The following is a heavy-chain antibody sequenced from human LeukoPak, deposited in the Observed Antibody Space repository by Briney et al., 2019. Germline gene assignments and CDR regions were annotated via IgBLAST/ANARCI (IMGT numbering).Heavy chain of an antibody. V-gene: IGHV1-2*02. J-gene: IGHJ5*02. CDR2: INPNSGGT. CDR1: GYTFTGYY. CDR3: ARDAVAAALNWFDP. D-gene: IGHD6-13*01. Sequence: ASVKVSCNASGYTFTGYYMHWVRQAPGQGLEWMGWINPNSGGTNYAQKFQGRVTMTRDTSISTAYMELSRLRSDDTAVYYCARDAVAAALNWFDPWGQGTLVTVSS.